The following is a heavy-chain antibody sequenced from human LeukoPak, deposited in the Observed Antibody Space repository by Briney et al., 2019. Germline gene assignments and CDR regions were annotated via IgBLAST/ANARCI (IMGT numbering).Heavy chain of an antibody. D-gene: IGHD3-10*01. Sequence: SQTLSLTCTVSGGSISSGGYYWSWIRQHPGKGLEWIGYIYYSGSTYYNPSLKSRVTISVDTSKNQFSLKLGSVTAADTAVYYCARASYGSGSYRKFWFDPWGQGTLVTVSS. J-gene: IGHJ5*02. V-gene: IGHV4-31*03. CDR1: GGSISSGGYY. CDR3: ARASYGSGSYRKFWFDP. CDR2: IYYSGST.